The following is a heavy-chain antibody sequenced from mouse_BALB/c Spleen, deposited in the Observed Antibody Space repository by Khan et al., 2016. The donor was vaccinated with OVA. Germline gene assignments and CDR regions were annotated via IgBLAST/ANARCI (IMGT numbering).Heavy chain of an antibody. Sequence: QVQLKQSGAELAKPGASVKMSCKASGYTFINYWILWIKQRPGQGLEWIGYINPSTGYTEYNQNFKDKATLTADISSSTAYMQLSSLTSEDSAVYYCARRGLRWDFYYWGQGTTLTVSS. CDR3: ARRGLRWDFYY. D-gene: IGHD1-1*01. V-gene: IGHV1-7*01. CDR1: GYTFINYW. J-gene: IGHJ2*01. CDR2: INPSTGYT.